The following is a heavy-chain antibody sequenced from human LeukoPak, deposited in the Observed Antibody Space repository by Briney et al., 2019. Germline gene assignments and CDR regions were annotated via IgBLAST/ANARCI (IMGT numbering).Heavy chain of an antibody. Sequence: QAGGSLRLSCAASGFTFSSYWMHWVRQAPGKGLVWVSRINTDGSSTSYADSVKGRFTISRDNAKNTLYLQMNSLRAEDTAVYYCARERAATGFDYWGQGTLVTVSS. D-gene: IGHD6-25*01. CDR1: GFTFSSYW. CDR2: INTDGSST. CDR3: ARERAATGFDY. V-gene: IGHV3-74*01. J-gene: IGHJ4*02.